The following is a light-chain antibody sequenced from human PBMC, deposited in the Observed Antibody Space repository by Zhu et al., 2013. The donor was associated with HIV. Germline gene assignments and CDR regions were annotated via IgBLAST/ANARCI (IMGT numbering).Light chain of an antibody. V-gene: IGKV1-39*01. J-gene: IGKJ2*03. CDR3: QQYNSYYS. CDR2: AVS. Sequence: DIQMTQSPSSLSASIGDTVTITCRASQSISTYLNWYQQKPGKAPRLLVFAVSDLPGGVPSRFTGSGSSTHFTLTISSLQPDDFATYYCQQYNSYYSFGQGTKLEIK. CDR1: QSISTY.